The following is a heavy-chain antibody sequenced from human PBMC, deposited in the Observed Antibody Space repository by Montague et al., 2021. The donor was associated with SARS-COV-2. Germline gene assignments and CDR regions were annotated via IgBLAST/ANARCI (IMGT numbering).Heavy chain of an antibody. CDR3: ARVLPRWLQFDAYFDY. J-gene: IGHJ4*02. CDR1: GGSISSYY. CDR2: INYSGST. Sequence: SETLSLTCAVSGGSISSYYWSWIRQPPGKGLEWIGEINYSGSTNYNPSLKSRVTISVDTSKNQFSLKLSSVTAADTAVYYCARVLPRWLQFDAYFDYWGQGTLVTVSS. D-gene: IGHD5-24*01. V-gene: IGHV4-59*01.